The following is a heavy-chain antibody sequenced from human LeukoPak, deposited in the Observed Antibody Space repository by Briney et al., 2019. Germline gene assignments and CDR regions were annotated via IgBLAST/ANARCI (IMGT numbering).Heavy chain of an antibody. V-gene: IGHV6-1*01. Sequence: SQTLSLTCAISGDSVSSNSAAWNWIRQSPSRGLEWLGRTYYRSKWYNDYAVSVESRITINSDTSKNQFSLQLKSVTPEDTAVYYCARSAAAALRVFDYRGQGTQATVSS. J-gene: IGHJ4*02. D-gene: IGHD6-25*01. CDR2: TYYRSKWYN. CDR1: GDSVSSNSAA. CDR3: ARSAAAALRVFDY.